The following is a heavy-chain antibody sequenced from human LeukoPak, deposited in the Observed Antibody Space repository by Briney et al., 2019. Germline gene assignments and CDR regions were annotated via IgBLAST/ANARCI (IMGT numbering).Heavy chain of an antibody. D-gene: IGHD6-13*01. CDR2: IDSGGSGT. CDR1: GFTFSSYW. Sequence: GGSLRLSCAASGFTFSSYWMHWVRQAPGTGLVWVSRIDSGGSGTSYADSVKGRFTISRDNAKNTLYLQMNSLRAEDTAVYYCGREGHLVSRFDYWGQGTLVTVSS. V-gene: IGHV3-74*01. CDR3: GREGHLVSRFDY. J-gene: IGHJ4*02.